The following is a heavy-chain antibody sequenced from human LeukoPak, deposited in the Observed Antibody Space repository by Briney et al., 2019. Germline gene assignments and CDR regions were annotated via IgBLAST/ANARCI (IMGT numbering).Heavy chain of an antibody. Sequence: GRSLRLSCAASGFTFSSYAMHWVRQAPGKGLEWVAVISYDGSNKYYADSVKGRFTISRDNSKNTLYLQMNSLRAEDMAVYYCARATGYSSSWYSSQNGTDVWGQGTTVTVSS. V-gene: IGHV3-30*04. CDR3: ARATGYSSSWYSSQNGTDV. D-gene: IGHD6-13*01. CDR1: GFTFSSYA. CDR2: ISYDGSNK. J-gene: IGHJ6*02.